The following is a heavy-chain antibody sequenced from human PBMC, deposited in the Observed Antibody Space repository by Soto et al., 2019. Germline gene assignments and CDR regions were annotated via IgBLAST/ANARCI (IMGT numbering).Heavy chain of an antibody. CDR2: IYWDDDK. CDR3: ARFLWSDTSLYYFDY. J-gene: IGHJ4*02. CDR1: GFSLTGSGVG. V-gene: IGHV2-5*02. D-gene: IGHD3-3*01. Sequence: SGPTLVNPTQTLTLTCTFSGFSLTGSGVGVGWIRQPPGRALEWLALIYWDDDKRYSPSLKSRLTITKDTSKNQVALTVTNMDPVDTATYYCARFLWSDTSLYYFDYWGQ.